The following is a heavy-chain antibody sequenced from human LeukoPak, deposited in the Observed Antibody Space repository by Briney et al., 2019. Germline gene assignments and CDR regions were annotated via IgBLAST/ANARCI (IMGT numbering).Heavy chain of an antibody. CDR2: IYPGGSG. CDR3: ARDAGHQLSRRNYYAMDV. Sequence: SETLSLTCTVSGGSISSSSYYWGWIRKPPGKDLEWFGGIYPGGSGYYNPSLKSRVTISVDTSNNQFSLKVNSVTAADTAVYYCARDAGHQLSRRNYYAMDVWGQGTTVTVSS. D-gene: IGHD1-1*01. V-gene: IGHV4-39*07. J-gene: IGHJ6*02. CDR1: GGSISSSSYY.